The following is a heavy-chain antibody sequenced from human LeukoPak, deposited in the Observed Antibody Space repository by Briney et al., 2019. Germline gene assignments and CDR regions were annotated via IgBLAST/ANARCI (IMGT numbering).Heavy chain of an antibody. CDR3: ARLNYDFWSGVWEGYYMDV. CDR2: IKHDGSEK. Sequence: GGSLRLSCAASGFTFSNAWMSWVRQAPGKGLEWVANIKHDGSEKFSVDSVKGRFTISRDNAKNSLYLQMNSLRAEDTAVYYCARLNYDFWSGVWEGYYMDVWGKGTTVTVSS. V-gene: IGHV3-7*01. CDR1: GFTFSNAW. J-gene: IGHJ6*03. D-gene: IGHD3-3*01.